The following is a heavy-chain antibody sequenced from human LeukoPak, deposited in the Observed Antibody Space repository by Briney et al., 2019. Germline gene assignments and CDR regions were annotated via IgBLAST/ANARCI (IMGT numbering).Heavy chain of an antibody. J-gene: IGHJ6*02. CDR2: INPSGGST. CDR3: ARDLVVRGENYGMDV. V-gene: IGHV1-46*01. D-gene: IGHD3-10*01. CDR1: GYTFTSYY. Sequence: ASVKVSCKASGYTFTSYYMHWVRQAPGQGLEWMGIINPSGGSTSCAQKFQGRVTMTRDTSTSTVYMELSSLRSEDTAVYYCARDLVVRGENYGMDVWGQGTTVTVSS.